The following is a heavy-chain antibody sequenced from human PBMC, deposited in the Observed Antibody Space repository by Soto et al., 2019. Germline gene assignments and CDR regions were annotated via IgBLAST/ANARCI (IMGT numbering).Heavy chain of an antibody. D-gene: IGHD6-19*01. CDR2: ISGHNGFT. J-gene: IGHJ4*02. CDR1: CFTFGDYG. CDR3: ARDLGVQPGGCGRCSMAY. V-gene: IGHV1-18*01. Sequence: QVQLVQSESEVEKPGASVKVSCKTSCFTFGDYGITWVRQAPGQGLEWMGWISGHNGFTNYAQKLQDRVIMTTDTSTTTAYMELRSLTSDDTAIYYCARDLGVQPGGCGRCSMAYWGQGTMLTVSS.